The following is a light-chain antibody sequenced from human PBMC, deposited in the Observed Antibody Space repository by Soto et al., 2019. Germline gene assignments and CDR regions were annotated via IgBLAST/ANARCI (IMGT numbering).Light chain of an antibody. V-gene: IGKV1-27*01. Sequence: EIQMTQSPSSLSASVGDRVIITCRASQAISNDLAWFQQKPGKAPKLLIDSASTLQSGVPSRFTGSGSGKDVTLTISSLRPEDVATYYCQEYNSAPRTFGQGIKVEIK. CDR3: QEYNSAPRT. J-gene: IGKJ2*01. CDR1: QAISND. CDR2: SAS.